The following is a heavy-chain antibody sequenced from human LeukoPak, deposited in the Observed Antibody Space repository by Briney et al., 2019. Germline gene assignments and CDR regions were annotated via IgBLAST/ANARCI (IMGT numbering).Heavy chain of an antibody. CDR2: IIPSLGIP. CDR1: GDTFSSYA. Sequence: GASVKVSCKAPGDTFSSYALTWVRQAPGQGVEWMGRIIPSLGIPNYARKFEGRVTITAHKSTNTAYMELSSLKSEDTAVYFCARAQSRARYLDQWGQGTLVTVSS. V-gene: IGHV1-69*04. J-gene: IGHJ4*02. CDR3: ARAQSRARYLDQ.